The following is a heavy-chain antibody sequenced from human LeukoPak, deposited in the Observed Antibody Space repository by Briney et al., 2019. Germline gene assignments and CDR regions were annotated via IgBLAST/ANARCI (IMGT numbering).Heavy chain of an antibody. V-gene: IGHV1-69*04. D-gene: IGHD6-19*01. CDR3: ASSYFNAAGARWFDP. J-gene: IGHJ5*02. Sequence: GASVKVSCKASGGTFSSYAISWVRQAPGQGLEWVGRIIPILGIANYAQKFQGRVTITADKSTSTAYMELSSLRSEDTAVYYCASSYFNAAGARWFDPWGQGTLVTVSS. CDR1: GGTFSSYA. CDR2: IIPILGIA.